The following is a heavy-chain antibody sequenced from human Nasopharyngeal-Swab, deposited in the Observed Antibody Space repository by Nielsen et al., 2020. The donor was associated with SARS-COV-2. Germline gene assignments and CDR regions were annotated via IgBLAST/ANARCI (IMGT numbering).Heavy chain of an antibody. J-gene: IGHJ4*02. Sequence: VRQMPGKGLQWISYITSGNSVQYADSVRGRFTISRDNSKNTLYLQMNSLRAEDTAVYYCARDRRMVRGVPTFDYWGQGTLVTVSS. V-gene: IGHV3-69-1*01. D-gene: IGHD3-10*01. CDR3: ARDRRMVRGVPTFDY. CDR2: ITSGNSV.